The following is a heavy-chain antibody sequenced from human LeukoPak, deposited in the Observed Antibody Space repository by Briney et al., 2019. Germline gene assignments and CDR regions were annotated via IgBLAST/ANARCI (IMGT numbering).Heavy chain of an antibody. CDR1: GGTFSSYA. V-gene: IGHV1-69*13. CDR3: ARGTAGITGTTLGDYYYGMDV. Sequence: SVKVSCKASGGTFSSYAISWVRQAPGQGLEWMGGIIPIFGTANYAQKFQGRVTITADESTSTAYMELSSLRSEDTAVYYCARGTAGITGTTLGDYYYGMDVWGQGTTVTVSS. D-gene: IGHD1-20*01. J-gene: IGHJ6*02. CDR2: IIPIFGTA.